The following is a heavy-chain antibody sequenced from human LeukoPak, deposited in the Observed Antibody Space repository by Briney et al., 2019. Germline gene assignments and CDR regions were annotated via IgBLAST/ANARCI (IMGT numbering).Heavy chain of an antibody. J-gene: IGHJ5*02. CDR3: ARDSGSGGP. D-gene: IGHD6-19*01. Sequence: GGSVRLSCAASGFTFSNYWMSWVRQAPGKGLEWVAHIKPDGSEKNYVDSVKGRFTLFRDDAKNSVYLQMNSLRVEDTAIYYCARDSGSGGPWGQGTPVTVSS. CDR1: GFTFSNYW. V-gene: IGHV3-7*01. CDR2: IKPDGSEK.